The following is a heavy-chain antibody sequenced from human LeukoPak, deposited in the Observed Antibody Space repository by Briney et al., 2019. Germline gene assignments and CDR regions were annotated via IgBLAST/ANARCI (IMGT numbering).Heavy chain of an antibody. J-gene: IGHJ4*02. V-gene: IGHV4-4*02. CDR2: IYHGGST. CDR1: GGSICNNNW. D-gene: IGHD3-10*01. CDR3: ARGEERGSGTVHFDY. Sequence: SGTLSLTCAVSGGSICNNNWWSWVRQPPGMGLEWIGEIYHGGSTNYNPSLKSRVTMSVDRSKNQFSLKLSSVTAADTAVYYCARGEERGSGTVHFDYWGQGTLVTVSS.